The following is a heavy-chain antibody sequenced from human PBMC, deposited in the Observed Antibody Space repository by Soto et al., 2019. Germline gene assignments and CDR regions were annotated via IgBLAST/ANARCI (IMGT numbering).Heavy chain of an antibody. CDR2: IYYSGST. J-gene: IGHJ6*03. CDR3: ARTLRGYDILTGLTYYYMDV. CDR1: GGSISSYY. Sequence: PSETQSLTSPVSGGSISSYYWSWIRQPPGKGLEWIGYIYYSGSTNYNPSLKSRVTISVDTSKNQFSLKLSSVTAADTAVYYCARTLRGYDILTGLTYYYMDVWGKGTTVTVSS. D-gene: IGHD3-9*01. V-gene: IGHV4-59*08.